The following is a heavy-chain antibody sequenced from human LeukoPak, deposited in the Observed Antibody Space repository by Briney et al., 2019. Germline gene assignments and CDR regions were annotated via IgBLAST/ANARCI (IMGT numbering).Heavy chain of an antibody. Sequence: ASETLSLTCTVSGGSISSYYWSWIRQPPGKGLEWIGYIYHSGSTYYNPSLKSRVTISVDRSKNQFSLKLSSVTAADTAVYYCARGGYYDSSGSIDYWGQGTLVTVSS. D-gene: IGHD3-22*01. CDR3: ARGGYYDSSGSIDY. V-gene: IGHV4-59*12. CDR1: GGSISSYY. CDR2: IYHSGST. J-gene: IGHJ4*02.